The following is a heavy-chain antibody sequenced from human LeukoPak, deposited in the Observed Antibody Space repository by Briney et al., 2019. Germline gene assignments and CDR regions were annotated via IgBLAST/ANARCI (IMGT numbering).Heavy chain of an antibody. Sequence: GGSLRLSCAASGFTFSSYSMNWVRQAPGKGLEWVSAITGGGDTTYYADSVKGRFTISRDNSKNTLYLQMNNLRAEDTAIYYCAKAANYDILTGYYLDYWGQGTLVTVSS. D-gene: IGHD3-9*01. V-gene: IGHV3-23*01. J-gene: IGHJ4*02. CDR2: ITGGGDTT. CDR3: AKAANYDILTGYYLDY. CDR1: GFTFSSYS.